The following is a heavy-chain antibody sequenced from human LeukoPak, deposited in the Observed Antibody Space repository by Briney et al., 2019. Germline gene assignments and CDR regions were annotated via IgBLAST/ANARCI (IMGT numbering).Heavy chain of an antibody. D-gene: IGHD5-12*01. CDR3: ARDDRGYSGYHFDH. J-gene: IGHJ4*02. CDR1: GFPFSSYT. CDR2: QDGNNK. V-gene: IGHV3-30-3*01. Sequence: GGSLRLSCAASGFPFSSYTFHWVRQAPGKGLEWVAVQDGNNKYYTDSVKGRFTISRDNSKNTLYLQMNSLRAEDTAVYYCARDDRGYSGYHFDHWGQGTLVTVSS.